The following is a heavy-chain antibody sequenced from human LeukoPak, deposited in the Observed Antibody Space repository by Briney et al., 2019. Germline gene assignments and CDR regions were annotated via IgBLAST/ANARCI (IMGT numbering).Heavy chain of an antibody. CDR1: GGSISSGSYY. V-gene: IGHV4-61*02. J-gene: IGHJ4*02. Sequence: SETLSLTCTVSGGSISSGSYYWSWIRQPAGKGLEWIGRIYTSGSTNYNPSLKSRVTISVDTSKNQFSLKLSSVTAADTAVYYCARHPSGQQLPPLDYWGQGTLVTVSS. CDR3: ARHPSGQQLPPLDY. D-gene: IGHD6-13*01. CDR2: IYTSGST.